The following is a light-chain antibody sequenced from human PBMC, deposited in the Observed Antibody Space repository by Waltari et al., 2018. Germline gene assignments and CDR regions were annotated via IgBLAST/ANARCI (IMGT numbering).Light chain of an antibody. CDR1: QSVGSN. J-gene: IGKJ2*01. CDR3: QHYNIWPPGYT. CDR2: GAS. V-gene: IGKV3-15*01. Sequence: EMVMTQSPATLSVSPGERATLSCRASQSVGSNVAWYQQKPGQAPRLLIYGASTRATVIPARFSGSGSGTEFTLTISSLQSEDFAVYYCQHYNIWPPGYTCGQGTKLEIE.